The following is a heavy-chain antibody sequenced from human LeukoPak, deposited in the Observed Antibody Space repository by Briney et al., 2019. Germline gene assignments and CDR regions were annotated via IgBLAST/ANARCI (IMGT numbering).Heavy chain of an antibody. D-gene: IGHD4-17*01. V-gene: IGHV3-21*01. CDR3: AREGNHGDYLVDY. J-gene: IGHJ4*02. CDR2: ISSSSSYI. CDR1: GFTFDDYA. Sequence: PGGSLRLSCAASGFTFDDYAMHWVRQAPGKGLEWVSSISSSSSYIYYADSVKGRFTISRDNAKNSLYLQMNSLRAEDTAVYYCAREGNHGDYLVDYWGQGTLVTVSS.